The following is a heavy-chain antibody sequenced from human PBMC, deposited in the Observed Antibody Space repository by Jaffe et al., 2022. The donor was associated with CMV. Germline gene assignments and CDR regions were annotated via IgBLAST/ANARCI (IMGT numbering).Heavy chain of an antibody. CDR3: TRVRDNSGYYYVDFDY. CDR1: GFTFGDYA. V-gene: IGHV3-49*04. J-gene: IGHJ4*02. Sequence: EVQLVESGGGLVQPGRSLRLSCTASGFTFGDYAMSWVRQAPGKGLEWVGFIRSTPNGGTTEYAASVKGTFTISRDDSKRVAYLQMNSLKTEDTAVYYCTRVRDNSGYYYVDFDYWGQGTLVTVSS. D-gene: IGHD3-22*01. CDR2: IRSTPNGGTT.